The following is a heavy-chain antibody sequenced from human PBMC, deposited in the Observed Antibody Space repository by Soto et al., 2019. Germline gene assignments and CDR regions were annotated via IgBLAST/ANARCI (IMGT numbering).Heavy chain of an antibody. V-gene: IGHV4-61*01. CDR3: VRDNIMSYSSGVDDAFDI. Sequence: LSLTCTVSGGSVSSGSYYWSWIRQPPGKGLEWIGYIYYSGSTNYNPSLKSRVTISIDTSKNQFSLKQSYVTAADTAVYYCVRDNIMSYSSGVDDAFDIWGQGTMVTV. CDR1: GGSVSSGSYY. D-gene: IGHD6-19*01. CDR2: IYYSGST. J-gene: IGHJ3*02.